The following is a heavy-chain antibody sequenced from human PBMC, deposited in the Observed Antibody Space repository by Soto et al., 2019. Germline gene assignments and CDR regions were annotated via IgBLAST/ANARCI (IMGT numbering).Heavy chain of an antibody. CDR3: GRAPGGTGIVDY. J-gene: IGHJ4*02. V-gene: IGHV3-23*01. CDR2: ISGSGGWT. D-gene: IGHD7-27*01. Sequence: EVQLWESGGGLVQPGGSLRLSCAASGFTFSNYAMSWVRQAPGKGLEWVSAISGSGGWTYYADSVKGRFTIPRDNSKITLYLQMNSLRAEDTAVYYCGRAPGGTGIVDYWGQGTLVNVYS. CDR1: GFTFSNYA.